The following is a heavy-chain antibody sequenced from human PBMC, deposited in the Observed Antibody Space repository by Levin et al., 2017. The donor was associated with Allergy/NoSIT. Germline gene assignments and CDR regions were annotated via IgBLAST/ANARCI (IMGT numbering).Heavy chain of an antibody. Sequence: SFQGRFTISRDNSKNTLYLEMNSLRAEDTAVYYCAKDHDPYRGSSSWSMLNWGQGTLVTVSS. V-gene: IGHV3-30*02. CDR3: AKDHDPYRGSSSWSMLN. D-gene: IGHD6-13*01. J-gene: IGHJ4*02.